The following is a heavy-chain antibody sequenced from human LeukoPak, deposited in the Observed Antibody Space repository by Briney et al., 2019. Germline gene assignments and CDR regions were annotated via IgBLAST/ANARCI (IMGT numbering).Heavy chain of an antibody. CDR2: IIPILCIA. D-gene: IGHD6-13*01. J-gene: IGHJ6*02. V-gene: IGHV1-69*04. CDR1: GGTFSSYA. Sequence: SVKVSCKASGGTFSSYAISWVRQAPGQGLEWMGRIIPILCIANYAQKFQGRVTITADKSTSTAYMELSSLRSEDTAAYYCARVGLKRDSSSWYYNYYYYGMDVWGQGTTVTVSS. CDR3: ARVGLKRDSSSWYYNYYYYGMDV.